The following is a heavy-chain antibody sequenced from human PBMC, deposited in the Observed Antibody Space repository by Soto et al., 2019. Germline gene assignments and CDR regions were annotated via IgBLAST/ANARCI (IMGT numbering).Heavy chain of an antibody. J-gene: IGHJ3*02. V-gene: IGHV4-59*01. CDR2: IYYSGST. CDR1: GGSISSYY. CDR3: ARASRTQQPLYISFAFDI. D-gene: IGHD6-13*01. Sequence: SETLSLTCTVSGGSISSYYWSWIRQPPGKGLEWIGYIYYSGSTNYNPSLKSRVTISVDTSKNQFSLKLSSVTAADTAVYYCARASRTQQPLYISFAFDIWGQGTMVTVSS.